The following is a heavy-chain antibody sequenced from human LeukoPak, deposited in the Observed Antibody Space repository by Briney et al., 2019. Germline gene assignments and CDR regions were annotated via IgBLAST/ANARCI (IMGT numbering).Heavy chain of an antibody. CDR2: IYYSGST. CDR1: GGSISSGGYY. Sequence: SETLSLTCTVSGGSISSGGYYWSWIRQHPGKGLEWIGYIYYSGSTYYNPSLKSRVTISVDTSKNQFSLKLSSVTAADTAVYYCARDPGLDDYGDYNWFNPWGQGTLVTVSS. J-gene: IGHJ5*02. CDR3: ARDPGLDDYGDYNWFNP. V-gene: IGHV4-31*03. D-gene: IGHD4-17*01.